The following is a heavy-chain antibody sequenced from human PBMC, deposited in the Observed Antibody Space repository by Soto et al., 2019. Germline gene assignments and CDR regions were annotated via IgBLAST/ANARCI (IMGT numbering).Heavy chain of an antibody. D-gene: IGHD3-10*01. CDR2: ISWNSDSI. J-gene: IGHJ4*02. CDR1: GFTFDDYA. V-gene: IGHV3-9*01. Sequence: EVQLVESGGGLVQPGRSLRLSCAASGFTFDDYAMHWVRQAPGKGLEWVSGISWNSDSIGYADSVKGRFTISRDNAKNSLSLQMNRLRAEDTALYYCTKTIDADGVWGQGTLVTVSS. CDR3: TKTIDADGV.